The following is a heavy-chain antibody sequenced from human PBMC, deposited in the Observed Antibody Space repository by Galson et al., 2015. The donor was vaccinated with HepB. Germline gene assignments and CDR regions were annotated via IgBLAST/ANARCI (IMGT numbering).Heavy chain of an antibody. CDR3: ARYPNGAYPYDY. D-gene: IGHD2-8*01. CDR1: GYTFTSYY. CDR2: INPSAGST. V-gene: IGHV1-46*01. Sequence: SVKVSCKASGYTFTSYYIHWVRQAPGQGLEWVGIINPSAGSTRYAQKFQGRVTMSRDKSTSTVYMELSSLRSEDTAVYYCARYPNGAYPYDYWGQGTLVTVSS. J-gene: IGHJ4*02.